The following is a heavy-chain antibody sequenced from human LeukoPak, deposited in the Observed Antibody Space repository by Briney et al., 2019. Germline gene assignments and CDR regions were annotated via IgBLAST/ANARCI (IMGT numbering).Heavy chain of an antibody. CDR1: GGSISSYY. V-gene: IGHV4-59*01. D-gene: IGHD6-19*01. Sequence: SETLSLTCTVSGGSISSYYWSWIRQPPGKGLEWIGYIYYSGSTNYNPSLKSRVTISVDTSKNQFSLKLSSVTAADTAVYYCARGPPRGSGWYFTHVDYWGQGTLVTVS. J-gene: IGHJ4*02. CDR3: ARGPPRGSGWYFTHVDY. CDR2: IYYSGST.